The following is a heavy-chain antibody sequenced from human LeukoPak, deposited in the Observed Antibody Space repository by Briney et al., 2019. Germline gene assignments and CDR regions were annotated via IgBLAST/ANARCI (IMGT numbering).Heavy chain of an antibody. CDR3: ARNLAYNAFDV. D-gene: IGHD1-1*01. J-gene: IGHJ3*01. V-gene: IGHV3-7*01. Sequence: PGGSLRLSCAASRFTFSSSWMTWVRQPLGKGLEYVANIKEDGSQKYYEDSVKGRFTISRDNVKNSLYLQMDSLRAEDTAVYFCARNLAYNAFDVWGQGTVVTVSS. CDR2: IKEDGSQK. CDR1: RFTFSSSW.